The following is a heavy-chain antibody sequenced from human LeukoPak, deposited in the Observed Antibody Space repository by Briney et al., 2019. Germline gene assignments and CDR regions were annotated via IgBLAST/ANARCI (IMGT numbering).Heavy chain of an antibody. V-gene: IGHV4-59*08. J-gene: IGHJ4*02. Sequence: SETLSLTCTVSGGSISTYYWSWIRQPPGKGLEWIGYIHYSGTTNYNPSLKNRVTISLDTSKNQFSLNLSSVTAADTAVYYCARMGGYSGYAAHWGQGTLVTVSS. D-gene: IGHD5-12*01. CDR2: IHYSGTT. CDR1: GGSISTYY. CDR3: ARMGGYSGYAAH.